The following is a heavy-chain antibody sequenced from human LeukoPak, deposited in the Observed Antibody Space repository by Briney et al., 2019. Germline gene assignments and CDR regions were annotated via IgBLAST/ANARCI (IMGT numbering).Heavy chain of an antibody. D-gene: IGHD3-22*01. CDR3: ARGGITMMPNNWFDP. J-gene: IGHJ5*02. CDR1: GYTFTSYY. CDR2: INPSGGST. V-gene: IGHV1-46*01. Sequence: GASVKVSCKASGYTFTSYYMHWVRRAPGQGLEWMGIINPSGGSTSYAQKFQGRVTMTRDTSTSTVYMELSSLRSEDTAVYYCARGGITMMPNNWFDPWGQGTLVTVSS.